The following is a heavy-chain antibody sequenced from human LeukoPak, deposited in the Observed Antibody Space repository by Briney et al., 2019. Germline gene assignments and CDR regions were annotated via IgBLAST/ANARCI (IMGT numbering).Heavy chain of an antibody. V-gene: IGHV1-2*02. D-gene: IGHD1-26*01. Sequence: ASVKVSCKASGYTFTGYYIHWVRQAPGQGLEWMGWINPNSGGTNNAQKFQGRVTMTRDTSISTAYMELGRLRSDDTAVYYCARSGRGTYYYFDYWGQGTLVTVSS. CDR2: INPNSGGT. CDR1: GYTFTGYY. CDR3: ARSGRGTYYYFDY. J-gene: IGHJ4*02.